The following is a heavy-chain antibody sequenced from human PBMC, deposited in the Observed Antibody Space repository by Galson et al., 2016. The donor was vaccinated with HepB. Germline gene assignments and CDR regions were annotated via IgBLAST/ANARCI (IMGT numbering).Heavy chain of an antibody. D-gene: IGHD3-22*01. CDR2: IYFSGST. V-gene: IGHV4-31*03. CDR3: ARMRSSESSGYFDN. J-gene: IGHJ5*02. Sequence: TLSLTCTVSGGSITNGGYYWTWIRQHPGQGLEWIGNIYFSGSTSYTPSLKSRITILADTSKNHVSPHLSSVTAADTAVYYCARMRSSESSGYFDNWGQGALVTVSS. CDR1: GGSITNGGYY.